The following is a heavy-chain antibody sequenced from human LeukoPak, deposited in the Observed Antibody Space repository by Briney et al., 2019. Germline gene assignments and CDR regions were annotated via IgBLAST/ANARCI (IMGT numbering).Heavy chain of an antibody. CDR3: ASSRGVTISLYCFDY. J-gene: IGHJ4*02. V-gene: IGHV1-69*13. CDR1: GGTFSSYA. CDR2: IIPIFGTA. Sequence: ASVKVSCKASGGTFSSYAISWVRQAPGQGLEWMGGIIPIFGTANYAQKFQGRVTITADESTSTAYMELSSLRSEDTAVYYCASSRGVTISLYCFDYWGQGTLVTVSS. D-gene: IGHD3-9*01.